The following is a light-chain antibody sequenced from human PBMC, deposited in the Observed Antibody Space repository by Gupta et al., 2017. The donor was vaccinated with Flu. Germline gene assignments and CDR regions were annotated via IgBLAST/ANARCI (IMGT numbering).Light chain of an antibody. CDR1: QDISNY. V-gene: IGKV1-33*01. Sequence: DIVMTQSPTSLSASVGDRVTITCQASQDISNYLNWYQQKPGKAPKLLIYDASNLEPGFPSRFSGSGSGTDFTVTISSLQPEDMATYYCQQYEDLPYSFGQETKLEIK. CDR3: QQYEDLPYS. CDR2: DAS. J-gene: IGKJ2*03.